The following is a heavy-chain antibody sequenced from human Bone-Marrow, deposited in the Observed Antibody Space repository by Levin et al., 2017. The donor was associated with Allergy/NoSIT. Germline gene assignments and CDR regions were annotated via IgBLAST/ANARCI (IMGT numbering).Heavy chain of an antibody. V-gene: IGHV3-49*04. CDR2: IGSKTYGGTT. CDR3: TRGYDDFWSGRPWRFEY. Sequence: GGSLRLSCTVSGFTFADYAMTWVRQAPGKGLEWVGFIGSKTYGGTTEYAASVKGRFTISRDDSKSIAYLQMNSLKTEDTAVYYCTRGYDDFWSGRPWRFEYWGQGTLVTVSS. J-gene: IGHJ4*02. CDR1: GFTFADYA. D-gene: IGHD3-3*01.